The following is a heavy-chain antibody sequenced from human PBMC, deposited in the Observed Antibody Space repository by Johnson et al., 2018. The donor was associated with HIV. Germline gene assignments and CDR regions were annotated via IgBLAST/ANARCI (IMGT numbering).Heavy chain of an antibody. CDR1: GFTFSSYG. CDR2: ISGSGSST. J-gene: IGHJ3*02. Sequence: EVQLVESGGGVVQPGGSLILSCAASGFTFSSYGMHWVRQAPGKGLEWVSGISGSGSSTHYAESVKGRFTISRDNSKNTLYLQMNSLRVEDTAIYYCARGPILEWLSGDGFDMWGQGTKVTVSS. V-gene: IGHV3-23*04. D-gene: IGHD3-3*01. CDR3: ARGPILEWLSGDGFDM.